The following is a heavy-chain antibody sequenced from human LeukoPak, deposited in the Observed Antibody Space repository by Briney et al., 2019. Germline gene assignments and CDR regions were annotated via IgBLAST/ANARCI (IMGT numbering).Heavy chain of an antibody. CDR3: ARAAYLDS. J-gene: IGHJ4*02. CDR1: GYSFTSYY. V-gene: IGHV5-51*01. CDR2: IYPGDSDT. Sequence: ESLKISCKASGYSFTSYYIGWVRQIPGKGLEWMGIIYPGDSDTRYSPSFQGQVTISVDKSIDTAYLQWSSLKASDTAVYYCARAAYLDSWGQGTLITVSS. D-gene: IGHD6-25*01.